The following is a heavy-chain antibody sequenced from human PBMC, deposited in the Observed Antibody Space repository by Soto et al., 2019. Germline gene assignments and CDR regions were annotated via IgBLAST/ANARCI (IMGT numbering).Heavy chain of an antibody. J-gene: IGHJ4*02. D-gene: IGHD6-6*01. V-gene: IGHV3-23*01. CDR3: AKDPSSSSGGDVDY. CDR1: GFTFSSYA. CDR2: ISGSGGST. Sequence: VPLLESGGGLVQPGGSLRLSCAASGFTFSSYAMSWVRQAPGKGLEWVSAISGSGGSTYYADSVKGRFTISRDNSKNTLYLQMNSLRAEDTAVYYCAKDPSSSSGGDVDYWGQGTLVTVSS.